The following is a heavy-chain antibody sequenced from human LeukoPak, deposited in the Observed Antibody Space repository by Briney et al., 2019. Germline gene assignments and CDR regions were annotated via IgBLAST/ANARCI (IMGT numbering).Heavy chain of an antibody. D-gene: IGHD2-15*01. CDR3: ARGGSRIANWFDP. CDR2: IYYSGNT. V-gene: IGHV4-59*01. J-gene: IGHJ5*02. CDR1: GGSISSYY. Sequence: SETLSLTCTVSGGSISSYYWSWIRQPPGKGLEWIGYIYYSGNTNYNPSLKSRVTISVDTSKNQFSLKLSSVTAADTAVYYCARGGSRIANWFDPWGQGTLVTVSS.